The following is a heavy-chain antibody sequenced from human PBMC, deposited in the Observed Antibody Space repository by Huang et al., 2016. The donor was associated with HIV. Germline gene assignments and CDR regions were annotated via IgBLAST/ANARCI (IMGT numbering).Heavy chain of an antibody. CDR2: IKEDGSDK. Sequence: EVQLVESGGGLVQPGGSLRLSCAASGFTFRSYWMSWVRQAPGKGLKWLANIKEDGSDKYYVDSVKGRFTISRDNVKNALYLQMYSLRVEDTAIYYCARGGAPYYDFWSGGHHYGMDVWGQGTTVTVSS. CDR3: ARGGAPYYDFWSGGHHYGMDV. CDR1: GFTFRSYW. V-gene: IGHV3-7*04. J-gene: IGHJ6*02. D-gene: IGHD3-3*01.